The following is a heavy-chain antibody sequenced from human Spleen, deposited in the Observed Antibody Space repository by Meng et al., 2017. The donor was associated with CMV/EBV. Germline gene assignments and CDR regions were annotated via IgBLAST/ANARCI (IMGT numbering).Heavy chain of an antibody. CDR2: INPSGGGT. D-gene: IGHD6-13*01. CDR3: ARDPSNSRSSSWGN. J-gene: IGHJ4*02. Sequence: ASVKVSCKASGYTFTSYYMQWVRQAPGQGLQWMGIINPSGGGTRSAPKFQGRITMTRDTSTSTVYMELSSLRSEDTAVYYCARDPSNSRSSSWGNWGQGTLVTVSS. CDR1: GYTFTSYY. V-gene: IGHV1-46*01.